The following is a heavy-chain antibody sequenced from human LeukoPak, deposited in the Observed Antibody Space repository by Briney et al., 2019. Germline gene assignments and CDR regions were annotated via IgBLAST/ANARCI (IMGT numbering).Heavy chain of an antibody. CDR1: GGTFSSYA. V-gene: IGHV1-69*04. Sequence: SVKVSCKASGGTFSSYAISWVRQAPGQGLEWMGRIIPILGIANYAQKFQGRVTITADESTSTAYMELSSLRSEDTAVYYCARSADNYYYDSSGYYSLDYWGQGTLVTVSS. CDR2: IIPILGIA. J-gene: IGHJ4*02. D-gene: IGHD3-22*01. CDR3: ARSADNYYYDSSGYYSLDY.